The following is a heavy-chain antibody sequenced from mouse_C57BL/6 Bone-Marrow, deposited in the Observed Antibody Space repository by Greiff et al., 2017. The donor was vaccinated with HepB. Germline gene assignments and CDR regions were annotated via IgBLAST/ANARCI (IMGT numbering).Heavy chain of an antibody. V-gene: IGHV5-4*01. D-gene: IGHD1-3*01. Sequence: EVQGVESGGGLVKPGGSLKLSCAASGFTFSSYAMSWVRQTPEKRLEWVATISDGGSYTYYPDNVKGRFTISRDNAKNNLYLQMSHLKSEDTAMDYCARDRYKGGYYFDYWGQGTTLTVSS. CDR3: ARDRYKGGYYFDY. J-gene: IGHJ2*01. CDR2: ISDGGSYT. CDR1: GFTFSSYA.